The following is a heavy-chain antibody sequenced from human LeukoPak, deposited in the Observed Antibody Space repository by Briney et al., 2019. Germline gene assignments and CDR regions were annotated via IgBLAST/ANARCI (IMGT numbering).Heavy chain of an antibody. CDR3: TSWGDTTAEYFQR. Sequence: GGSLRLCCVVSGFQFNWCWMKSVRQAPGRGLGWVVHISPDGLDTYNVDSGQGRFTMSRDNAQNSMYLQMNSLRLEDPAVYYCTSWGDTTAEYFQRWGQGTLVTVSS. CDR1: GFQFNWCW. D-gene: IGHD2-21*02. J-gene: IGHJ1*01. CDR2: ISPDGLDT. V-gene: IGHV3-7*01.